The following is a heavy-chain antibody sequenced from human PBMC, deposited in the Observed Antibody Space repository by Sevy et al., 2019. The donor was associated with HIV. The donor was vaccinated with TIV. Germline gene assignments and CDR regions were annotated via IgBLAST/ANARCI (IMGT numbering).Heavy chain of an antibody. CDR1: GFTFSSYA. CDR2: ISGSGGST. D-gene: IGHD3-22*01. CDR3: ANLVVTPVDY. Sequence: GGSLTLSCAASGFTFSSYAMSWVRQAPGKGLEWVAAISGSGGSTYYADSVKGRFTISRDNSKNTLYLQMNSLRAEDTAVYYCANLVVTPVDYWGQGTLVTVSS. J-gene: IGHJ4*02. V-gene: IGHV3-23*01.